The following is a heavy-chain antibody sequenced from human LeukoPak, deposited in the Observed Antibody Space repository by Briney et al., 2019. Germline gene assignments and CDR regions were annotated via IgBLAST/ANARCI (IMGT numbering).Heavy chain of an antibody. V-gene: IGHV3-48*01. CDR3: ARAGRRYCSGGSCLDFDY. Sequence: GGSLRLSCAASGFTFSSYSMNWVRQAPGKGLEWVSYISSSSTIYYADSVKGRFTISRDNAENSLYLQMNSLRAEDTAVYYCARAGRRYCSGGSCLDFDYWGQGTLVTVSS. CDR2: ISSSSTI. D-gene: IGHD2-15*01. J-gene: IGHJ4*02. CDR1: GFTFSSYS.